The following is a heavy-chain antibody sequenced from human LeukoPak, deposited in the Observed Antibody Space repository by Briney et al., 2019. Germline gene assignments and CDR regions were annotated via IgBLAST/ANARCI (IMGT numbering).Heavy chain of an antibody. CDR3: ARRVVNPYYYYGMDV. Sequence: GGSLRLSWAASGFTLSSYGMHWVRQAPGKGLGWVAVIYSGGSTYYADSVKGRFTISRDNSKNTLYLQMNSLRAEDTAVYYCARRVVNPYYYYGMDVWGQGTTVTVSS. CDR2: IYSGGST. V-gene: IGHV3-66*01. CDR1: GFTLSSYG. D-gene: IGHD1-14*01. J-gene: IGHJ6*02.